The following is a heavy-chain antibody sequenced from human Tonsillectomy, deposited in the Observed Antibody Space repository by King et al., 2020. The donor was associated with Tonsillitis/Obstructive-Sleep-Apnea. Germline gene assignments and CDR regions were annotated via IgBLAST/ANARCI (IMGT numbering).Heavy chain of an antibody. CDR2: IIPIFGTA. CDR1: VGTFSSYA. J-gene: IGHJ4*02. CDR3: ARGASRYSYGLPFDY. Sequence: QLVQSGAEVKKPGSSVKVSCKASVGTFSSYAISWVRQAPGQGLEWMGGIIPIFGTANYAQKFQGRVTITAAESTSTAYMELSSLRFEDTAVYYCARGASRYSYGLPFDYWGQGTLVTVSS. V-gene: IGHV1-69*12. D-gene: IGHD5-18*01.